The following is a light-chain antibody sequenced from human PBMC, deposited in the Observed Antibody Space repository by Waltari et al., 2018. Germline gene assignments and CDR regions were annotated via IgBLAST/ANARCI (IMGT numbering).Light chain of an antibody. CDR2: GAS. CDR3: QQYGSSRT. Sequence: EIVLTQSPGTLSLSPGERATLSCRASQSVSSSYVAWYQQKPGQAPRLLIYGASSRATGIPDRFSGSGSGTDFTLTISRLEPEDFAVYYCQQYGSSRTFGQVTKVEIK. V-gene: IGKV3-20*01. CDR1: QSVSSSY. J-gene: IGKJ1*01.